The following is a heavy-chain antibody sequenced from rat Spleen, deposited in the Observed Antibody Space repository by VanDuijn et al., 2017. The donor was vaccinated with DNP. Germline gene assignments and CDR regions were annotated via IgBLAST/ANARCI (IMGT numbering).Heavy chain of an antibody. J-gene: IGHJ4*01. D-gene: IGHD1-1*01. Sequence: EVLLQESGPGLVKPSQSLSLTCSVTGFSITNNFKWSWIRKFPGNKLEWMGYVTSAGSTRYNPSLKSRISITTDTSKNQFFLQVNSVDTEDTATYYCARLRLEWEVRAMDAWGQGTSVTVSS. CDR3: ARLRLEWEVRAMDA. CDR1: GFSITNNFK. CDR2: VTSAGST. V-gene: IGHV3-3*01.